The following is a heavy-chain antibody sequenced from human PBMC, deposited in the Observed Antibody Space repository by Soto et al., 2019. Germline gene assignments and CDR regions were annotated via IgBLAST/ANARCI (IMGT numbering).Heavy chain of an antibody. CDR1: GGTFSSYA. J-gene: IGHJ1*01. D-gene: IGHD6-13*01. CDR2: IIPIFGTA. CDR3: ARGGMAYGPHGPVPFEGFQH. V-gene: IGHV1-69*01. Sequence: QVQLVQSGAEVKKPGSSVKVSCKASGGTFSSYAISWVRQAPGQGLEWMGGIIPIFGTANYAQKFKGRVTITTDESTSTAYLEISSLGAEDTAVYYCARGGMAYGPHGPVPFEGFQHWGQGTLVTVSS.